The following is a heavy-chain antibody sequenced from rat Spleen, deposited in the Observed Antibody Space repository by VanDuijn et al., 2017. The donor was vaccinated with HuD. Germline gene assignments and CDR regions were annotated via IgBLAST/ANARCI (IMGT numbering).Heavy chain of an antibody. Sequence: EVQLVESGGGLVQPGRPLKLSCAASGFTFSTFPMAWVRQAPKKGLEWVATIIYDGSRTYYRDSVKGRFTISRDNAKSTLFLQMNSLRSEETATYYCARGGFFRYWGQGVMVTVSS. J-gene: IGHJ2*01. CDR3: ARGGFFRY. CDR1: GFTFSTFP. CDR2: IIYDGSRT. V-gene: IGHV5-7*01. D-gene: IGHD1-6*01.